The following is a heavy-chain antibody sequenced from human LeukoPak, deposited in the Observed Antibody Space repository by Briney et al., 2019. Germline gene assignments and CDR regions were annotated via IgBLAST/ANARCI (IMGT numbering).Heavy chain of an antibody. CDR1: GFTFESHG. J-gene: IGHJ3*01. CDR2: LTWNGSST. V-gene: IGHV3-20*04. CDR3: ARDGSYIGLDV. D-gene: IGHD1-26*01. Sequence: AGGSLRLSCAASGFTFESHGMSWVRQAPGKGLEWVSGLTWNGSSTSYADSVKGRFTISRDNTKKSLYLQMNSLRAEDTALYYCARDGSYIGLDVWGQGTMVTVSS.